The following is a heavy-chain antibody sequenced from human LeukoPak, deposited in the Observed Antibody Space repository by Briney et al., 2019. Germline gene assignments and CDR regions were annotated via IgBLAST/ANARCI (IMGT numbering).Heavy chain of an antibody. CDR3: ARQRYYDSSGYLE. D-gene: IGHD3-22*01. CDR2: IYYSGRT. CDR1: GDSVSRSDSY. V-gene: IGHV4-39*01. Sequence: PSETLSLTCTIFGDSVSRSDSYWDWIRQPPGKGLEWIGTIYYSGRTYYSPSLKSRVTLSVDMSNNQFSLTLSSVTAADTALYFCARQRYYDSSGYLEWGQGTLVTVSS. J-gene: IGHJ1*01.